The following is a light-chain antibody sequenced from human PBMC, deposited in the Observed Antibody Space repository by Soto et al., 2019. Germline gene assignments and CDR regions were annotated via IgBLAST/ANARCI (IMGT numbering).Light chain of an antibody. Sequence: QSVLTQPPSASGTPGQRVTISCSGSNSNIGSNTVNWYQQLPGTAPKLLIYSDNVRPSGVPDRFSGYKSGASASLAISGLQSEDEADYYCAAWDDSLDGRVVFGGGTKVTVL. CDR2: SDN. CDR1: NSNIGSNT. V-gene: IGLV1-44*01. J-gene: IGLJ2*01. CDR3: AAWDDSLDGRVV.